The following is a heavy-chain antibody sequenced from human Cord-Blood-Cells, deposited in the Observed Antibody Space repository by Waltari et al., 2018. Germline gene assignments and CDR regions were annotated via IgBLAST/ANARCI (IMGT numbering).Heavy chain of an antibody. Sequence: EVQLVESGGGLIQPGGSLRLSCAASGFTVSSNYMSWVRQAPGKGLGWVLVIYSSVSTYDADAVKGRFTISRDNSKNALYLQMNSLRAEDTAVYYCASLLELDAFDIWGQGTMVTVSS. CDR3: ASLLELDAFDI. V-gene: IGHV3-53*01. CDR1: GFTVSSNY. D-gene: IGHD1-7*01. J-gene: IGHJ3*02. CDR2: IYSSVST.